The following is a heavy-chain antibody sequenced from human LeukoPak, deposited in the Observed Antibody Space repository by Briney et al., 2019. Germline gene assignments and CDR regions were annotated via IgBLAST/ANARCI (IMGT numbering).Heavy chain of an antibody. V-gene: IGHV1-2*02. CDR1: GYTFTGYY. CDR3: ARDGLSGNGYRKWPQRFEFFS. CDR2: INSNSGGT. D-gene: IGHD5-24*01. J-gene: IGHJ4*02. Sequence: ASVKVSCKASGYTFTGYYMHWVRQAPGQGLEWMGWINSNSGGTNYAQKFQGRVTMTRDTSISTAYMELSRLRSDDTAVYYCARDGLSGNGYRKWPQRFEFFSWGQGTLVTVSS.